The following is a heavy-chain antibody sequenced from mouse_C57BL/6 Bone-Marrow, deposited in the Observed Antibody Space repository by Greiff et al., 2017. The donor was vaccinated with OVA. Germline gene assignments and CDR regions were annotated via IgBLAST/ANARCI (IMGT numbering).Heavy chain of an antibody. Sequence: EVQLQESGGDLVKPGGSLKLSCAASGFTFSSYGMSWVRQTPDKRLEWVATISSGGSYTYYPASVKGRFTISRDNAKKTLYLQMSSLKSEDTAMYYCASLITTVVATPNWYFDVWGTGTTVTVSS. CDR2: ISSGGSYT. V-gene: IGHV5-6*01. J-gene: IGHJ1*03. CDR3: ASLITTVVATPNWYFDV. D-gene: IGHD1-1*01. CDR1: GFTFSSYG.